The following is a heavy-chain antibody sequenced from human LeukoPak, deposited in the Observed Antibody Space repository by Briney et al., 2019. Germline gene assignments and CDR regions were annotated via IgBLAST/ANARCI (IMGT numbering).Heavy chain of an antibody. CDR3: MTAAGYNFGQY. V-gene: IGHV3-23*05. CDR1: GFSFSDYA. Sequence: GGSLRLSCTASGFSFSDYAMTWVRQASGKGLEWVSALYIGGNTYYADSVRGRFTISRDNSKNTLYLQMNSLRAEDTAIYYCMTAAGYNFGQYWGQGTLVTVSS. J-gene: IGHJ4*02. CDR2: LYIGGNT. D-gene: IGHD5-18*01.